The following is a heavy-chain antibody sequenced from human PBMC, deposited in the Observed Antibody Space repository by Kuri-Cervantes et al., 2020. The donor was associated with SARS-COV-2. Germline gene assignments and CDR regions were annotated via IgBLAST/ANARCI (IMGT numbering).Heavy chain of an antibody. D-gene: IGHD3-3*01. CDR2: INTNTGTP. Sequence: ASVKVSCKASGYTFNKYSMNWGRQAPGQGLEWMGWINTNTGTPTYAQGFTGRFVFSLDTSVSTAYLQISSLKAEDTAVYYCARYRSGISSSSWYFDLWGRGTLVTVSS. CDR1: GYTFNKYS. CDR3: ARYRSGISSSSWYFDL. J-gene: IGHJ2*01. V-gene: IGHV7-4-1*02.